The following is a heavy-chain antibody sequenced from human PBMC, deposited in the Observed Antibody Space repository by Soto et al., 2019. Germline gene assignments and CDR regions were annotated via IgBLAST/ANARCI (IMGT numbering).Heavy chain of an antibody. J-gene: IGHJ4*02. CDR2: IYYSGST. Sequence: SSETLSLTCTVSGGSISSSSYYWGWIRQPPGKGLEWIGSIYYSGSTYYNPSLKSRVTISVDTSKNQFSLKLSSVTAADTAVYYCARRSYGGVFDYWGQGTLVTVSS. CDR1: GGSISSSSYY. V-gene: IGHV4-39*01. D-gene: IGHD4-17*01. CDR3: ARRSYGGVFDY.